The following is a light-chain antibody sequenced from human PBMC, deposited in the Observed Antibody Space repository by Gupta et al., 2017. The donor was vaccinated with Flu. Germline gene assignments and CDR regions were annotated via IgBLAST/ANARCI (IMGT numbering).Light chain of an antibody. CDR1: SSNIGNNY. CDR2: ENN. J-gene: IGLJ3*02. CDR3: GTWDSSLSAGWV. Sequence: QSVLTQPPSVSAAPGPKVTISCSGSSSNIGNNYVSWYQQLPGTAPKLLIYENNKRPSGIPDRFSGSKSGTSATLGITGVQTGDEADYHCGTWDSSLSAGWVFGGGTKLTVL. V-gene: IGLV1-51*02.